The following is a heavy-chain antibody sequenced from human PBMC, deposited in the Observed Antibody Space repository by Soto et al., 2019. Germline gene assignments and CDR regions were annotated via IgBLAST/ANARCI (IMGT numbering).Heavy chain of an antibody. CDR2: ISYDGSNK. CDR3: ARSFSPLAYCGGDCYSAPGY. CDR1: GFTFSSYA. J-gene: IGHJ4*02. V-gene: IGHV3-30-3*01. Sequence: GGSLRLSCAASGFTFSSYAMHWVRQAPGKGLEWVAVISYDGSNKYYADSVKGRFTISRDNSKNTLYLQMNSLRAEDTAVYYCARSFSPLAYCGGDCYSAPGYWGQGTLVTVSS. D-gene: IGHD2-21*02.